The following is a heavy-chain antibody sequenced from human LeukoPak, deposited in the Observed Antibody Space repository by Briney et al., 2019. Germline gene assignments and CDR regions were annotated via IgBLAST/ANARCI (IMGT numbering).Heavy chain of an antibody. Sequence: PGGSLRLSCAASGFTFNSYAVSWVRQAPGKGLEWVSVISGSGGTTYYADSVKGRFTISRDNSKNTLYLQMNSLRAEDTAVYYCAKGSSYDYDSSGYYVFDPWGQGTLVTVSS. D-gene: IGHD3-22*01. CDR2: ISGSGGTT. CDR1: GFTFNSYA. V-gene: IGHV3-23*01. CDR3: AKGSSYDYDSSGYYVFDP. J-gene: IGHJ5*02.